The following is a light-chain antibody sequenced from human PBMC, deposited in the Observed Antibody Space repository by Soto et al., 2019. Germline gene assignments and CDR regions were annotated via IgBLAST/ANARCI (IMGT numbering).Light chain of an antibody. V-gene: IGKV1-39*01. J-gene: IGKJ2*01. CDR3: QQGSSTPYA. Sequence: DIQMTQSPSSLSASVRDRVTITCRASQNINNYVNWYQQKPGEAPKLLIYAASRLQSGVPTRFSGSGSGTDFTLTISSLQPEDFGAYYCQQGSSTPYAFGQGTKLEI. CDR2: AAS. CDR1: QNINNY.